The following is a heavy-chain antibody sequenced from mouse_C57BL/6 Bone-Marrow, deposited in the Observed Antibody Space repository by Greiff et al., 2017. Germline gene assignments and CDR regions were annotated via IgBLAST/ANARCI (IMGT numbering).Heavy chain of an antibody. CDR2: INPYNGGT. CDR3: AGDYYSNYDWFAY. D-gene: IGHD2-5*01. Sequence: VQLQQSGPVLVKPGASVKMSCKASGYTFTDYYMNWVKQSHGKSLEWIGVINPYNGGTSYNQKFKGKATLTVDKSSSTAYMELNSLTSEDSAVYYCAGDYYSNYDWFAYWGQGTLVTVSA. V-gene: IGHV1-19*01. CDR1: GYTFTDYY. J-gene: IGHJ3*01.